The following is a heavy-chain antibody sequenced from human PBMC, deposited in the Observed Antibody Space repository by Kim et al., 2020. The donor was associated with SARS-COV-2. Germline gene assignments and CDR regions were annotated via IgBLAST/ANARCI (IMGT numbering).Heavy chain of an antibody. CDR3: ARGGYCSSTSCYFYYYALDV. CDR2: IGGTTNYI. Sequence: GGSLRLSCAVSGFAFGTHSMNWVRQAPGKGLEWVSSIGGTTNYIYYADSLKGRFTISRDNSKNSLYLQMDSLRAEDTAVYYCARGGYCSSTSCYFYYYALDVWGQGTTVTVSS. CDR1: GFAFGTHS. J-gene: IGHJ6*02. D-gene: IGHD2-2*01. V-gene: IGHV3-21*01.